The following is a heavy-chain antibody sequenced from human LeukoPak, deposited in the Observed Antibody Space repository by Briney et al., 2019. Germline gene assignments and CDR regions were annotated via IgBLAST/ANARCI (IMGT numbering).Heavy chain of an antibody. CDR1: GGSISSYY. J-gene: IGHJ6*02. V-gene: IGHV4-59*08. Sequence: SETLSLTCTVSGGSISSYYWSWIRQPPGKGLEWIGYIYCSGSTNYNPSLKSRVTISVDTSKNQFSLKLSSVTAADTAVYYCARLPGYYYGSGSFEQYYYYGMDVWGQGTTVTVSS. CDR3: ARLPGYYYGSGSFEQYYYYGMDV. D-gene: IGHD3-10*01. CDR2: IYCSGST.